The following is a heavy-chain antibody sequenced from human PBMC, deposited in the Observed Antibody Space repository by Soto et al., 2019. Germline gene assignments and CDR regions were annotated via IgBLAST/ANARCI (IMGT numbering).Heavy chain of an antibody. CDR2: INPNSGGT. J-gene: IGHJ4*02. CDR1: GYTFTGYY. CDR3: ARDPMSLGELSPDLDY. Sequence: ASVKVSCKASGYTFTGYYMHWVRQAPGQGLEWMGWINPNSGGTNYAQKFQGRVTMTRDTSISTAYMELSRLRSDDTAVYYCARDPMSLGELSPDLDYWGRGTLVTVSS. V-gene: IGHV1-2*02. D-gene: IGHD3-16*02.